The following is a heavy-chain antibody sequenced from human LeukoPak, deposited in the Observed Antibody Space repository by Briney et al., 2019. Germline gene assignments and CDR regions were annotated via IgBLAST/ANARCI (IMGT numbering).Heavy chain of an antibody. V-gene: IGHV3-23*01. CDR2: ISGSGGST. CDR1: GFTFSSYA. CDR3: AKSEVVAATLIDY. Sequence: PGGSLRLSCAASGFTFSSYAMSWVRQAPGKGLDWVSAISGSGGSTYYADSVKGRFTISRDNSKNTLYLQTNSLRAEDTAVYYCAKSEVVAATLIDYWGQGTLVTVSS. J-gene: IGHJ4*02. D-gene: IGHD2-15*01.